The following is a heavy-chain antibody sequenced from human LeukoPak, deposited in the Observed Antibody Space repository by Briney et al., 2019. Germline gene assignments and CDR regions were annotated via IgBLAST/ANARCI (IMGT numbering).Heavy chain of an antibody. CDR3: AREGVDYDFWSGYYPRYGMDV. Sequence: ASVKVSCKASGGTFSSYAISWVRQAPGQGLEWMGGIIPIFGTANYAQKFQGRVTITADESTSTAYMELSSLRSEDTAVYYCAREGVDYDFWSGYYPRYGMDVWGQGTTVTVSS. D-gene: IGHD3-3*01. V-gene: IGHV1-69*13. J-gene: IGHJ6*02. CDR2: IIPIFGTA. CDR1: GGTFSSYA.